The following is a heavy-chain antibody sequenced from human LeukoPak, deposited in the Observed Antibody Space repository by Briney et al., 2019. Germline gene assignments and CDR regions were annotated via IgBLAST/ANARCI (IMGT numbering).Heavy chain of an antibody. D-gene: IGHD3-9*01. Sequence: GGSLRLSCAASGFTFSSYGMSWVRQAPGKGLEWVSAISGSGGSTYYADSVKGRFTISRDNSKNTLYLQMNSLRAEDTAVYYCAKIAPHYDILTGYYDLDYWGQGTLVTVSS. V-gene: IGHV3-23*01. CDR2: ISGSGGST. CDR3: AKIAPHYDILTGYYDLDY. J-gene: IGHJ4*02. CDR1: GFTFSSYG.